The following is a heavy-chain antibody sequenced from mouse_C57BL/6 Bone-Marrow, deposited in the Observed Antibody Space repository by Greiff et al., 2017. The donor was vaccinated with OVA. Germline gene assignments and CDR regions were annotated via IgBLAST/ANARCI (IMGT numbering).Heavy chain of an antibody. CDR1: GYTFTSYW. CDR2: LYPGSGST. D-gene: IGHD1-1*01. Sequence: QVQLQQPGAELVKPGASVKMSCKASGYTFTSYWITWVKQRPGQGLEWIGDLYPGSGSTNYNEKFKSKATPTVDTSSSTAYMQLSSLTSEDSAVYYCARYYYGSSSFAYWGQGTLVTVSA. J-gene: IGHJ3*01. CDR3: ARYYYGSSSFAY. V-gene: IGHV1-55*01.